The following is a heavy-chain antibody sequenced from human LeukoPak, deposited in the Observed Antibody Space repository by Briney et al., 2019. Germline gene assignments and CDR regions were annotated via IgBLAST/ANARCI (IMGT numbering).Heavy chain of an antibody. J-gene: IGHJ3*02. CDR2: ISGSGGST. V-gene: IGHV3-23*01. CDR1: GFTFSSYA. D-gene: IGHD6-6*01. Sequence: PGGSLRLSCAASGFTFSSYAMSWVRQAPGKGLEWVSAISGSGGSTYYADSVKGRFTISRDNSKNTLYLQMNSLRAEDTAVYYCAKAMGRYSSSSNAFDIWGQGTMVTVSS. CDR3: AKAMGRYSSSSNAFDI.